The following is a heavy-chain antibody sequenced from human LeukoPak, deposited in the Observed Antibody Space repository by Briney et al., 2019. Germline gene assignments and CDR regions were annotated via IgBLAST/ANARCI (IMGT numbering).Heavy chain of an antibody. J-gene: IGHJ4*02. CDR2: IYPGDSDT. D-gene: IGHD1-26*01. V-gene: IGHV5-51*01. CDR1: GYSFITYL. Sequence: GESLKISCRVSGYSFITYLIGRVRQMPGKGLEWMGIIYPGDSDTRYSPSFQGQVTISADKSISTAYLQWSSLKASDTAMYYCARRWELVYFDCLGQGTLVTVSS. CDR3: ARRWELVYFDC.